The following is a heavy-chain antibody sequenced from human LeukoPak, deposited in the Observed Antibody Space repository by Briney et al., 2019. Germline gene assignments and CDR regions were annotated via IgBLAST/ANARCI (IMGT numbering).Heavy chain of an antibody. D-gene: IGHD3-10*01. J-gene: IGHJ6*03. Sequence: ASVKVSCKASGGTFSSYAISWVRQAPGQGLEWMGGIIPIFGTANYAQKFQGRVTITADKSTSTAYMELSSLRSEDTAVYYCATMVRGVISDYYYYYMDVWGTGTTVTISS. V-gene: IGHV1-69*06. CDR3: ATMVRGVISDYYYYYMDV. CDR1: GGTFSSYA. CDR2: IIPIFGTA.